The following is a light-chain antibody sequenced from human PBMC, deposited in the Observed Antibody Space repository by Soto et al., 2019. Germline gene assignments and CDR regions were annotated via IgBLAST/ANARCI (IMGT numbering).Light chain of an antibody. J-gene: IGKJ5*01. V-gene: IGKV3-15*01. CDR3: QQYNNLPFT. CDR1: QSVSNN. CDR2: GAS. Sequence: ESVLTQSPGTLSLSPGERATLSCRASQSVSNNYLAWYQQKPGQAPRLLIYGASTRATGIPARFSGSGSGTEFTLTISSLQSEDFAVYYCQQYNNLPFTCGQGTRLEI.